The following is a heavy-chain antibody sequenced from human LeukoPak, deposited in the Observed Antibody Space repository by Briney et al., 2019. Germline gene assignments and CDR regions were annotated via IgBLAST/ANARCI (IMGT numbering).Heavy chain of an antibody. J-gene: IGHJ5*02. Sequence: SETLSLTCTVSGCRISSHYWSWIRQPPEKGLEWIGYIYYSGSTNYNPSLKSRVTISVDTSKNQFSLKLSSVTAADTAVYYCARVGITMVRGTKHWFDPWGQGTLVTVSS. V-gene: IGHV4-59*11. CDR1: GCRISSHY. CDR2: IYYSGST. D-gene: IGHD3-10*01. CDR3: ARVGITMVRGTKHWFDP.